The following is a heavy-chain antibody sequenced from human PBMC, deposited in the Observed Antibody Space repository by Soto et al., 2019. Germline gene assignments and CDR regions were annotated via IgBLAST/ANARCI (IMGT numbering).Heavy chain of an antibody. J-gene: IGHJ4*02. Sequence: EVQLLESGGGLVQPGGSLRLSCAASGFTFSSYAMSWVRQAPGKGLEWVSAISGSGGSTYYADSVKGRFTISRDNSKNTLYLQMNSLRAEDTAVYYCEKARGDQKDYYDSSGYYYETDYWGQGTLVTVSS. CDR3: EKARGDQKDYYDSSGYYYETDY. CDR2: ISGSGGST. D-gene: IGHD3-22*01. CDR1: GFTFSSYA. V-gene: IGHV3-23*01.